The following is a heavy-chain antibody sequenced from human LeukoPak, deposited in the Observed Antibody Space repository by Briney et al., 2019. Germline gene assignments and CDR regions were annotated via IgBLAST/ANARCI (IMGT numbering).Heavy chain of an antibody. J-gene: IGHJ2*01. CDR1: GGSISSYY. V-gene: IGHV4-59*01. Sequence: PSETLSLTCSVSGGSISSYYWSWIRQPPGKGLEWIAYIYYSGSINYNPSLESRVTISVDTSKNQFSLKLSSVTAADTAVYYCARGRWTHDSSYWYFDLWGRGTLVTVSS. CDR3: ARGRWTHDSSYWYFDL. D-gene: IGHD5-18*01. CDR2: IYYSGSI.